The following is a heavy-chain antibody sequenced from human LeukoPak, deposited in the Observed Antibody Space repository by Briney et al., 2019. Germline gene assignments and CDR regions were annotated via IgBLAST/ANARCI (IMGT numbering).Heavy chain of an antibody. CDR2: ISWNSGSI. Sequence: GGSLRLSCAASGFTFDDYAMHWVRQAPGKGLEWVSGISWNSGSIGYADSVKGRFTISRDNAKNSLYLQMNSLRAEDTALYYCAKDHGSGTYGYFQHWGQGTLVTVSS. D-gene: IGHD3-10*01. J-gene: IGHJ1*01. CDR3: AKDHGSGTYGYFQH. V-gene: IGHV3-9*01. CDR1: GFTFDDYA.